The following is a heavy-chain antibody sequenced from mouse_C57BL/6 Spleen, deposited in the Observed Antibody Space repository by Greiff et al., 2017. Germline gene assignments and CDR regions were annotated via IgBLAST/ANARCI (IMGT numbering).Heavy chain of an antibody. V-gene: IGHV1-18*01. CDR1: GYTFTDYN. J-gene: IGHJ2*01. CDR2: INPNNGGT. D-gene: IGHD2-10*01. CDR3: ASRPLLWSYFDY. Sequence: EVQLVESGPELVKPGASVKIPCKASGYTFTDYNMDWVKQSHGKSLEWIGDINPNNGGTIYNQKFKGKATLTVDKSSSTAYMELRSLTSEDTAVYYCASRPLLWSYFDYWGQGTTLTVSS.